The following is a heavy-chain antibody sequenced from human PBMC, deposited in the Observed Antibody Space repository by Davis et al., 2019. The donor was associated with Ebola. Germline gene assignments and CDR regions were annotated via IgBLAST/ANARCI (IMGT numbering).Heavy chain of an antibody. Sequence: ASVKVSCKASGYTFTSYGISWVRQAPGQGLEWMGWISAYNGNTNYAQKLQGRVTMTTDTSTSTAYMELRSLRSDDTAVYYCARDPIYYDSSGYGDNWFDHWGQGTLVTVSS. CDR1: GYTFTSYG. CDR2: ISAYNGNT. D-gene: IGHD3-22*01. CDR3: ARDPIYYDSSGYGDNWFDH. V-gene: IGHV1-18*04. J-gene: IGHJ5*02.